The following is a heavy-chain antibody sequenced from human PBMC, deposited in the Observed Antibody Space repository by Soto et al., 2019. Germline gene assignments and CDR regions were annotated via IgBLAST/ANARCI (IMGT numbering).Heavy chain of an antibody. CDR1: GDSISSDYYH. CDR3: ARLRRYSSSSPYYYYYYMDV. Sequence: SETLSLTCTVSGDSISSDYYHWTWIRQSPGKGLEWIGSIHYSGSTYYNPSLKSRVTISVDTSKNQFSLKLSSVTAADTAVYYCARLRRYSSSSPYYYYYYMDVWGKGTTVTVSS. D-gene: IGHD6-6*01. V-gene: IGHV4-39*01. J-gene: IGHJ6*03. CDR2: IHYSGST.